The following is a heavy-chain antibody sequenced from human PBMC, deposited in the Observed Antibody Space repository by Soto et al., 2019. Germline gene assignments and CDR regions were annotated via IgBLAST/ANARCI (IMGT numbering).Heavy chain of an antibody. CDR2: ISAYNGNT. J-gene: IGHJ4*02. Sequence: QVQLVQSGAEVKKPGASVKVSCKASGYTFTSYGISWVRQAPGQGLEGMGWISAYNGNTNYAQKRRGRVTMTTGTCTNTGYMGLRSLRSDDTAVYYCARSGVWEPRDYWGQGTLGTVSS. CDR3: ARSGVWEPRDY. CDR1: GYTFTSYG. D-gene: IGHD1-26*01. V-gene: IGHV1-18*01.